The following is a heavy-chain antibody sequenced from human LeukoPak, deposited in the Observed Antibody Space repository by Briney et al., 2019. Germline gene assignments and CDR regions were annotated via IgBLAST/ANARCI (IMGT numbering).Heavy chain of an antibody. CDR3: ARSTGSTMFIDY. CDR1: GGSIRPYY. V-gene: IGHV4-59*01. J-gene: IGHJ4*02. CDR2: IYYSGYT. D-gene: IGHD3-10*02. Sequence: SETLSLTCTISGGSIRPYYWSWIRQPPGKGLEWLGYIYYSGYTEYKPSLKSPVAMSVDTSKNQFSLRLSSVTAADPAVYYCARSTGSTMFIDYWGQGTLVTVSS.